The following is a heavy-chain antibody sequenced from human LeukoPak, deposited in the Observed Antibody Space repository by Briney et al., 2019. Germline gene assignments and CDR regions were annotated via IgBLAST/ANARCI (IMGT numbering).Heavy chain of an antibody. D-gene: IGHD5-24*01. J-gene: IGHJ4*02. CDR3: ASSMAYNCLDY. CDR2: IWNDGSNS. Sequence: PGGSLRLSCAASGFTFSSFGMHWVRQAPGKGLEWVAVIWNDGSNSYYADSVKGRFTISRDNAKNTLYPQMNSLRPEDTAVYYCASSMAYNCLDYWGQGTLVTVSS. CDR1: GFTFSSFG. V-gene: IGHV3-33*01.